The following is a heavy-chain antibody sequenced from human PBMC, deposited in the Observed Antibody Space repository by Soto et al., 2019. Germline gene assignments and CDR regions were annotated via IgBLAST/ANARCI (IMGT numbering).Heavy chain of an antibody. Sequence: ESLTISCKSYGYRFTTYWIDRVRQLHGDGLEWMWSINPGESDTRYSPSFQGQVTISADRSITTAYLQWSSRKASDTAMSYCARHEATYYNFYGMDVRGQGTTVTVS. CDR3: ARHEATYYNFYGMDV. V-gene: IGHV5-51*01. J-gene: IGHJ6*02. CDR2: INPGESDT. CDR1: GYRFTTYW.